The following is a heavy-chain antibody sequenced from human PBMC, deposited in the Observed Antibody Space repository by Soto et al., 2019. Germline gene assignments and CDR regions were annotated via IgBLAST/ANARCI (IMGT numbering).Heavy chain of an antibody. J-gene: IGHJ6*02. CDR3: ARSRGSYYYYYGMDV. CDR2: INPNSGGT. CDR1: GYTFTGYY. D-gene: IGHD3-16*01. V-gene: IGHV1-2*02. Sequence: QVQLVQSGAEVKKPGASVKVSCKASGYTFTGYYMHWVRQAPGQGLEWMGWINPNSGGTNYAQKFQGRVTMTRYTSISTADMELSRLRSDDTAVYYCARSRGSYYYYYGMDVWGQGTTVTVSS.